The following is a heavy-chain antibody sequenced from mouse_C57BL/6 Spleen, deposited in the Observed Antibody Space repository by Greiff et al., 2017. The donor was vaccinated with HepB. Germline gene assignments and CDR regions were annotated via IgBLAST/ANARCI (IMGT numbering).Heavy chain of an antibody. CDR2: ILPGSGST. Sequence: VQLQQSGAELMKPGASVKLSCKATGYTFTGYWIEWVKQRPGHGLEWIGEILPGSGSTNYNAKFKGTATFTADTSSNTAYMQLSSLTTEDSAIYYCARWWDYSNSWGQGTLVTVSA. CDR3: ARWWDYSNS. CDR1: GYTFTGYW. J-gene: IGHJ3*01. D-gene: IGHD2-5*01. V-gene: IGHV1-9*01.